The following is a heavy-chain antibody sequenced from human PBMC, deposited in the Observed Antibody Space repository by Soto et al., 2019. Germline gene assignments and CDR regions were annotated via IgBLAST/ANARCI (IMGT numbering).Heavy chain of an antibody. D-gene: IGHD3-9*01. CDR1: GGTFSSYT. CDR3: ARYPTRDYDILTSVQKPTAEYFQH. J-gene: IGHJ1*01. V-gene: IGHV1-69*02. CDR2: IIPILGIA. Sequence: ASVKVSCKASGGTFSSYTISWVRQAPGQGLEWMGRIIPILGIANYAQKFQGRVTITADKSTSTAYMELGSLRSEDTAVYYCARYPTRDYDILTSVQKPTAEYFQHWGQGTLVTVSS.